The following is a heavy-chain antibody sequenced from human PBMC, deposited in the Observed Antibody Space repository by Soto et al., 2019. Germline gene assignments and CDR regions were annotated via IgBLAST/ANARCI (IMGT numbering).Heavy chain of an antibody. J-gene: IGHJ6*02. CDR1: GGSISSGGYY. V-gene: IGHV4-31*03. D-gene: IGHD2-21*02. Sequence: SETLSLTCTVSGGSISSGGYYWSWTRQHPGKGLEWIGYIYYSGSTYYNPSLKSRVTISVDTSKNQFSLKLSSVTAADTAVYYCARVCGGDCHYGMDVWGQGTTVTVSS. CDR2: IYYSGST. CDR3: ARVCGGDCHYGMDV.